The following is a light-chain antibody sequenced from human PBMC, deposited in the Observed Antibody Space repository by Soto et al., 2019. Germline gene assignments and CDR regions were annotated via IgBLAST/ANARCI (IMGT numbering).Light chain of an antibody. CDR2: SAS. CDR3: QQYGSSPRT. Sequence: EIVLTQSPATLSVSPGERATLFCRASQSISTNLAWYQQKPGQAPRLLFYSASRRATGVPDRFSGSGSGTDFTLTISRLEPEDFAVYYCQQYGSSPRTFGPGTKVDIK. V-gene: IGKV3-20*01. CDR1: QSISTN. J-gene: IGKJ3*01.